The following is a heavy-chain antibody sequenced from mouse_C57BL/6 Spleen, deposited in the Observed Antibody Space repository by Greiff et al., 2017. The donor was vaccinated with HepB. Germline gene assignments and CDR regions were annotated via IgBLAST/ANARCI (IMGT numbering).Heavy chain of an antibody. Sequence: VQLQQSGTVLARPGASVKMSCKTSGYTFTSYWMHWVKQRPGQGLEWIGAIYPGNSDTSYNQKFKGKAKLTAVTSASTAYMELSSLTNEDSAVYYCTRFDGYDGAMDYWGQGTSVTVSS. J-gene: IGHJ4*01. V-gene: IGHV1-5*01. CDR3: TRFDGYDGAMDY. D-gene: IGHD2-2*01. CDR1: GYTFTSYW. CDR2: IYPGNSDT.